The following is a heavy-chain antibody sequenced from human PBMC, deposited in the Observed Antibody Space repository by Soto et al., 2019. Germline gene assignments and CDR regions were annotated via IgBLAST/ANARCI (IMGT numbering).Heavy chain of an antibody. Sequence: QVQLVQSEAEVKKPGSSVKVSCKASGGSFGNLAISWVRQAPGQGLEWVAGIIPIYRASNYAEHFRGRISLTLDESTATTYLQLSSLTSEDSAIYYCAPATKAGYNYWFFDLWGRGTQVTVSS. CDR3: APATKAGYNYWFFDL. D-gene: IGHD2-2*01. J-gene: IGHJ2*01. V-gene: IGHV1-69*01. CDR1: GGSFGNLA. CDR2: IIPIYRAS.